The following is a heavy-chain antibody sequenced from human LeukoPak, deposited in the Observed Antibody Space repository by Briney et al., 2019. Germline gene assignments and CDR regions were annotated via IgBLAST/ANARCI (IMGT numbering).Heavy chain of an antibody. Sequence: PSETLSLTCAVSGYSISSGYYWGWIRQPPGKGLEWIGSIYHSGSTYYNPSLKSRVTISLDTSKNQFSLKLSSVTAADTAVYYCARHRGSGWYYFDYWGQGTLVTVSS. CDR2: IYHSGST. J-gene: IGHJ4*02. D-gene: IGHD6-19*01. CDR3: ARHRGSGWYYFDY. CDR1: GYSISSGYY. V-gene: IGHV4-38-2*01.